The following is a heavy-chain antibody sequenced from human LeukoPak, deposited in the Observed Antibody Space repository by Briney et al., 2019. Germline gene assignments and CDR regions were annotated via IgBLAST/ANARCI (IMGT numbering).Heavy chain of an antibody. CDR1: GFTFNSYA. CDR3: ASTIAHYSNSWLYDYYGMDV. D-gene: IGHD6-13*01. Sequence: GGSLRLSCTVSGFTFNSYAMSWVRPAPGKGLEWVSSISGNGDDTYHADSVKGRFTVSRDHSKRTPYLQMNSLRAEDTAVFYCASTIAHYSNSWLYDYYGMDVWGQGTTVTVSS. CDR2: ISGNGDDT. V-gene: IGHV3-23*01. J-gene: IGHJ6*02.